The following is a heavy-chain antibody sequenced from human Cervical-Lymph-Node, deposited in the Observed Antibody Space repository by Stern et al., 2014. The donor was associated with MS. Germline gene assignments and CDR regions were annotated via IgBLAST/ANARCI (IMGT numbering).Heavy chain of an antibody. CDR2: ISAHNGNT. CDR3: ARAQYDWWFDP. D-gene: IGHD3-3*01. J-gene: IGHJ5*02. V-gene: IGHV1-18*01. CDR1: GYTFTTFG. Sequence: VQLVQSGAEVKKPGASVKVSCKASGYTFTTFGINWVRQAPGQGLEWMGWISAHNGNTNYAQKVQGSVTMTTDTATSTAYMELRSLRTDDTAVYYCARAQYDWWFDPWGQGTLVTVSS.